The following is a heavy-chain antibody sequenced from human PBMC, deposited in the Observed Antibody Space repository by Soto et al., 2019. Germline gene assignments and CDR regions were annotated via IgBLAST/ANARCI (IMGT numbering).Heavy chain of an antibody. V-gene: IGHV1-18*01. Sequence: QVQLVQSGAEVKKPGASVKVSCKTSGYTFITYGISWVRQAPGQGLEWMGWINPYNGKTKYAQKVQGRVTMTAEKSTSTLDMELRNLSSDDTAMYYCARIREAAPGYWGQGTLVTVSS. J-gene: IGHJ4*02. D-gene: IGHD6-6*01. CDR3: ARIREAAPGY. CDR1: GYTFITYG. CDR2: INPYNGKT.